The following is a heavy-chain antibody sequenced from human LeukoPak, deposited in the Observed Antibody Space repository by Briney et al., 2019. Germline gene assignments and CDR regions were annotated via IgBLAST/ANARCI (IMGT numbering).Heavy chain of an antibody. J-gene: IGHJ4*02. CDR3: ASQSPRGYSYGIDY. V-gene: IGHV4-39*01. CDR1: GGSISSSSYY. D-gene: IGHD5-18*01. Sequence: SETLSLTCTVYGGSISSSSYYWGWIRQPPGKGLEWIGSIYYRGSTYYNPSLKSRVTISVDTSKNQFSLKLSSVTAADTAVYYCASQSPRGYSYGIDYWGQGTLVTVSS. CDR2: IYYRGST.